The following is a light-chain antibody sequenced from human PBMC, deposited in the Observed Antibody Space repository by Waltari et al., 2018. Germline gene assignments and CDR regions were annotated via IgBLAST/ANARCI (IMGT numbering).Light chain of an antibody. V-gene: IGKV1-5*03. CDR2: KAS. Sequence: DIQMTQSPSTLSASVGDSVTITCRASQSILTWLAWYQQKPGKAPKLLIYKASNLQSGVPSRFSGSGSGTEFTLTISSLKPDDFATYYCQQYSSHYTFGQGTKLEIK. CDR1: QSILTW. J-gene: IGKJ2*01. CDR3: QQYSSHYT.